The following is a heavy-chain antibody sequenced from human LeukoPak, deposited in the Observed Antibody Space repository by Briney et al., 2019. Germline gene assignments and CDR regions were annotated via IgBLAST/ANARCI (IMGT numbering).Heavy chain of an antibody. Sequence: GGSLRLSCAASGFTFSNYGMHWVRQAPGNRLQWVALISFDGSQKYYADSVKGRFTISRDNSKSTVYLQMNSLRVEDAAVYYCSKDLTSDFGGDLDPWGQGTLVTVSS. CDR1: GFTFSNYG. CDR3: SKDLTSDFGGDLDP. D-gene: IGHD3-10*01. J-gene: IGHJ5*02. V-gene: IGHV3-30*02. CDR2: ISFDGSQK.